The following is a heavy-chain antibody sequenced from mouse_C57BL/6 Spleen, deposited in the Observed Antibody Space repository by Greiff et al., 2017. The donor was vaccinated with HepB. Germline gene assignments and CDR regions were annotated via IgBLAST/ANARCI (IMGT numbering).Heavy chain of an antibody. CDR3: AREGYSGAMDY. D-gene: IGHD2-3*01. CDR1: GYAFSSSW. CDR2: IYPGDGDT. V-gene: IGHV1-82*01. J-gene: IGHJ4*01. Sequence: QVQLKESGPELVKPGASVKISCKASGYAFSSSWMNWVKQRPGKGLEWIGRIYPGDGDTNYNGKFKGKATLTADKSSSTAYMQLSSLTSEDSAVYFCAREGYSGAMDYWGQGTSVTVSS.